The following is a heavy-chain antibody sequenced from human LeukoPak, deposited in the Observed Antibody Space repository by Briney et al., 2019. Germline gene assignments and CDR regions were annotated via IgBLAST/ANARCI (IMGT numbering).Heavy chain of an antibody. CDR1: GFTFSAYW. J-gene: IGHJ4*02. Sequence: GGSLRLSCAASGFTFSAYWMHWVRQVPGKGLVWVSRINNDGTATFFADSVKGRFTISRDNSKNTLYLQMGSLRAEDMAVYYCARGDSGSYSYWGQGTLVTVSS. V-gene: IGHV3-74*01. CDR3: ARGDSGSYSY. CDR2: INNDGTAT. D-gene: IGHD1-26*01.